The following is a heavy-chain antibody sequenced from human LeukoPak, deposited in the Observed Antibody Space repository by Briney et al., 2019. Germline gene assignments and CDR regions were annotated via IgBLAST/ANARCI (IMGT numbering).Heavy chain of an antibody. CDR2: ISAYNGNT. CDR1: GYTFTSYG. D-gene: IGHD3-10*01. CDR3: ARDHRLSKYYYGSGSYFGDPPGY. Sequence: AASVKVSCKASGYTFTSYGISWVRQAPGQGLEWMGWISAYNGNTNYAQKLQGRVTMTTDTSTSTAYMEPRSLRSDDTAVYYCARDHRLSKYYYGSGSYFGDPPGYWGQGTLVTVSS. J-gene: IGHJ4*02. V-gene: IGHV1-18*01.